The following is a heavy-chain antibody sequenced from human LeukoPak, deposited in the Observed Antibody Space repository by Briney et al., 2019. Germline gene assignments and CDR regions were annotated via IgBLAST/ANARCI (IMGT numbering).Heavy chain of an antibody. D-gene: IGHD5-12*01. Sequence: GGSLRLSCAASGFTLSNYWMSWVRQAPGKGLEWVANIKQDGSKLSYVDSVKGRFTISRDNAKNSLYLQMNSLRAEDTAVYYCASFSGYDNRGDYWGQGTLVTVSS. V-gene: IGHV3-7*01. CDR3: ASFSGYDNRGDY. CDR2: IKQDGSKL. J-gene: IGHJ4*02. CDR1: GFTLSNYW.